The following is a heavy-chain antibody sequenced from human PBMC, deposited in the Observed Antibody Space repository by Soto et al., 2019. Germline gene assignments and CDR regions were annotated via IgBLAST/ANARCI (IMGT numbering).Heavy chain of an antibody. Sequence: QVQLVQSGAEVKKPGSSVKVSCKASGGTFSSYTISWVRQAPGQGLEWMGRIIPILGIANYAQKFQGRVTITADKYTSTAYMELSSLRSEDTAVYYCARERAEYSSGWPFDYWCQGTLVTVSS. CDR2: IIPILGIA. J-gene: IGHJ4*02. CDR3: ARERAEYSSGWPFDY. V-gene: IGHV1-69*08. D-gene: IGHD6-19*01. CDR1: GGTFSSYT.